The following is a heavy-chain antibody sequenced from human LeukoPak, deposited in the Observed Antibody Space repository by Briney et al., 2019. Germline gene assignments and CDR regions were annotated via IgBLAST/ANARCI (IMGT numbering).Heavy chain of an antibody. CDR3: ARVNRGGLDY. CDR1: GGPISSGGYY. CDR2: IYYSRST. D-gene: IGHD3-10*01. V-gene: IGHV4-31*03. Sequence: SQTLSLTCTVSGGPISSGGYYWSWIRQHPGKGLEGIAYIYYSRSTYYNPSLKSRVTISVYMSKNQFSLKDTAMPAYDTAVYYCARVNRGGLDYWGQGTLVTVSS. J-gene: IGHJ4*02.